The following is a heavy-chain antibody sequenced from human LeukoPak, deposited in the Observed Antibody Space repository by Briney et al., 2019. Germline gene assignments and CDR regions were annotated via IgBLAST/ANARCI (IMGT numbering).Heavy chain of an antibody. J-gene: IGHJ4*02. D-gene: IGHD1-14*01. CDR3: VRKFATGD. CDR2: VKSDGTAT. CDR1: GFTFSSHL. Sequence: GGSLRLSCAASGFTFSSHLMHWVRQAQGTGLVWVSSVKSDGTATNYADSVKGRFTISRDNAKNTLCLQMNGLRVEDTAVYYCVRKFATGDWGQGTLVTVSS. V-gene: IGHV3-74*01.